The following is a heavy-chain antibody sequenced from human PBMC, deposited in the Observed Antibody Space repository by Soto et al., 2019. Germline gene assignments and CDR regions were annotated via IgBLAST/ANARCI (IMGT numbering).Heavy chain of an antibody. Sequence: PSETLSLTCTVSGGSISSSSYYWGWIRQPPGKGLEWIGSIYYSGSTYYNPSLKSRVTISVDTSKNQFSLKLSSVTAADTAVYYCARHAAAVAGNSFDYWGQGTLVTVSS. J-gene: IGHJ4*02. CDR1: GGSISSSSYY. V-gene: IGHV4-39*01. D-gene: IGHD6-19*01. CDR2: IYYSGST. CDR3: ARHAAAVAGNSFDY.